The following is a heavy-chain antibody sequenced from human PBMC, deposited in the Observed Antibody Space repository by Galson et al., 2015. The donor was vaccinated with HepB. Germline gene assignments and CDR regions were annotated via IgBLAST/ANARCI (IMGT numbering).Heavy chain of an antibody. V-gene: IGHV1-69*13. CDR2: IIPVSATA. J-gene: IGHJ4*02. CDR1: GGTFSSYA. CDR3: ARGRYCSSPSCPLDY. D-gene: IGHD2-2*01. Sequence: SVKVSCKASGGTFSSYAISWVRQAPGQGLEWMGEIIPVSATANYTQKFRGRVTITADDSTSTAYMELSSLRSEDTAVYYCARGRYCSSPSCPLDYWGQGTPVTVSS.